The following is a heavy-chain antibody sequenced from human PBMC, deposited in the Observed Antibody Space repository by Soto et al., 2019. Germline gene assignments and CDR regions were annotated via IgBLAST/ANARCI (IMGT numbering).Heavy chain of an antibody. D-gene: IGHD3-22*01. CDR1: GGTFSSYT. CDR2: IIPILGIA. V-gene: IGHV1-69*02. Sequence: SVKVSCKASGGTFSSYTISWVRQAPGQGLEWMGRIIPILGIANYAQKFQGRVTITADKSTSTAYMELSSLRSEDTAVYYCATASYYDSSGYYYDFDYWGQGTLVTVSS. J-gene: IGHJ4*02. CDR3: ATASYYDSSGYYYDFDY.